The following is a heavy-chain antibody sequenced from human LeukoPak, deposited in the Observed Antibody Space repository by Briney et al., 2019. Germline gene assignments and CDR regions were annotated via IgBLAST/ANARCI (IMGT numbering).Heavy chain of an antibody. CDR1: GFTFDDYA. D-gene: IGHD6-13*01. CDR2: ISWNSGSI. V-gene: IGHV3-9*01. J-gene: IGHJ4*02. Sequence: QPGRSLRLSCAASGFTFDDYAMHWVRQAPGKGLEWVSGISWNSGSIGYADSVKGRFTISRDNAKNSLYLQMNSLRAEDTALYYCAKRVAAGSLDYWGQGTLVTVSS. CDR3: AKRVAAGSLDY.